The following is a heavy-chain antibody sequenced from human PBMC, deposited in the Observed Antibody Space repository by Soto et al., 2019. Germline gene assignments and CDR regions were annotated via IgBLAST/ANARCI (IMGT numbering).Heavy chain of an antibody. Sequence: QLQLQESGPGLMKPSETLSLTCTVSGVSISSSGYYWFWIRQPPGKGLEWIGSMSYSGSTYHNPSLKSRVTISVDTSKNQFSLKLTSVTAADTAVYYCVRQDFYESSGWGQGTLVTVSS. D-gene: IGHD3-22*01. CDR3: VRQDFYESSG. CDR1: GVSISSSGYY. V-gene: IGHV4-39*01. CDR2: MSYSGST. J-gene: IGHJ1*01.